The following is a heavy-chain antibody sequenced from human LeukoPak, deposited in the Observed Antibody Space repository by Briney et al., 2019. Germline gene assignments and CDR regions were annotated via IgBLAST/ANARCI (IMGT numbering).Heavy chain of an antibody. Sequence: GASVNVSCKASVYTFTRYYMHWVRQAPGQGLEWMGWINPNSGGTNYAQKFQGRVTMTRDTSISTAYMELSRLRSDDTAVYYCAREDNYGSGSYIYYYYMDVWGKGTTVTVSS. J-gene: IGHJ6*03. CDR2: INPNSGGT. CDR3: AREDNYGSGSYIYYYYMDV. V-gene: IGHV1-2*02. CDR1: VYTFTRYY. D-gene: IGHD3-10*01.